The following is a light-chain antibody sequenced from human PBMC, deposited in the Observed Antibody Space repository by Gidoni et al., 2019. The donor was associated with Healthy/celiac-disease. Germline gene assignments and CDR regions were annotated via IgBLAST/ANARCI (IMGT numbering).Light chain of an antibody. CDR1: QSISSW. Sequence: DIQMTQSPSTLSASVGDRVTITCRASQSISSWLAWYQQKPGKAPKLLIYKASSLESGVPSRFSVSGSGTEFTLTISSLHPNNFATYYCQQYNSYLCSFGQGTKLEIK. CDR2: KAS. V-gene: IGKV1-5*03. J-gene: IGKJ2*04. CDR3: QQYNSYLCS.